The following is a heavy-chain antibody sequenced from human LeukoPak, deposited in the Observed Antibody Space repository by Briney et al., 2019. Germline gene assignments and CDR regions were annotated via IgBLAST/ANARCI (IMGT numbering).Heavy chain of an antibody. V-gene: IGHV3-30*02. D-gene: IGHD3-22*01. Sequence: PGGSLRLSCAASAFTFSSYGMHWVRQAPGKGLEWVAFIRYDGINKYYADSVKGRFTISRDNSKNTLYVQMNSLRAEDTAVYYCAKHSCPDYYDISGPDCYFHYWGQGTLATVSS. CDR2: IRYDGINK. CDR1: AFTFSSYG. J-gene: IGHJ4*02. CDR3: AKHSCPDYYDISGPDCYFHY.